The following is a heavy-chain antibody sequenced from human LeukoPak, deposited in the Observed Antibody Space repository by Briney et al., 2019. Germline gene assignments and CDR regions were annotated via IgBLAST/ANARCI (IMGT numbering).Heavy chain of an antibody. CDR3: ARVYDSSGYYFFKVPHTFDY. V-gene: IGHV1-8*01. J-gene: IGHJ4*02. CDR1: GYTFTTHD. D-gene: IGHD3-22*01. CDR2: MNPGSGDT. Sequence: ASVKVSCKASGYTFTTHDLTWVRQATGQGLEWMGWMNPGSGDTAYAQKFQGRVTMTRDTSMSTAYMELRSLRSDDTAVYYCARVYDSSGYYFFKVPHTFDYWGQGTLVTVSS.